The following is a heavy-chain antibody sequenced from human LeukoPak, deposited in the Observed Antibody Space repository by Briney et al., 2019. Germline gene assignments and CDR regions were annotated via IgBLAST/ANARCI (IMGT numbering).Heavy chain of an antibody. CDR3: SRDRSRGYSFT. D-gene: IGHD5-12*01. J-gene: IGHJ5*02. CDR1: GFTVSSNY. Sequence: PGGSLRLSCAASGFTVSSNYMSWVRQAPGKGLEWVSVIYADGGGGGTYYADSVKGRFTISRDNSRNTLYLQMSNLRADDTAMYYCSRDRSRGYSFTWGQGTLVTVS. V-gene: IGHV3-53*01. CDR2: IYADGGGGGT.